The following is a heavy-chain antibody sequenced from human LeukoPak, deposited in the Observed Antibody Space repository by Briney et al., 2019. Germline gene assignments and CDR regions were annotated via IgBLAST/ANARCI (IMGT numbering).Heavy chain of an antibody. CDR3: ARGHYGRSSTSNDY. V-gene: IGHV3-74*01. Sequence: GGSLRLSCAASGFTFSSYAMSWVRQAPGKGLVWVSRINSDGSSTSYADSVKGRFTISRDNAKNTLYLQMNSLRAEDTAVYYCARGHYGRSSTSNDYWGQGTLVTVSS. J-gene: IGHJ4*02. D-gene: IGHD2-2*01. CDR2: INSDGSST. CDR1: GFTFSSYA.